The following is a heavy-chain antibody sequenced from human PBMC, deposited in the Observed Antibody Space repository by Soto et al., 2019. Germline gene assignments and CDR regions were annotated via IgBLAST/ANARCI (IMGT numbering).Heavy chain of an antibody. CDR3: ARDYYYDSSGYPYIFDY. D-gene: IGHD3-22*01. J-gene: IGHJ4*02. CDR2: INPSGGST. Sequence: GASVKVSCKASGYAFTSYYMHWVRQAPGQGLEWMGIINPSGGSTSYAQKFQGRVTMTRETSTSKDYMELSSLRSEETAVYYCARDYYYDSSGYPYIFDYWGQGTLVTVSS. V-gene: IGHV1-46*01. CDR1: GYAFTSYY.